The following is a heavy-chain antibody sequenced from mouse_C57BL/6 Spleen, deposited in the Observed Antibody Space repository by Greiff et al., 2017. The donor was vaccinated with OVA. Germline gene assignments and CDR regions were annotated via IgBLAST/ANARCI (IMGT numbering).Heavy chain of an antibody. CDR2: INPNYGTT. CDR1: GYSFTNYN. D-gene: IGHD2-2*01. Sequence: VQLQQSGPELVKPGASVKISCTASGYSFTNYNMNWVQQSHGKSLEWIGVINPNYGTTSYNQKFKGKATLTVDQSSSTAYMQLNSLTSEDSAVYYCGRGGYGGYVAMCYWGQGLTVTVS. CDR3: GRGGYGGYVAMCY. J-gene: IGHJ4*01. V-gene: IGHV1-39*01.